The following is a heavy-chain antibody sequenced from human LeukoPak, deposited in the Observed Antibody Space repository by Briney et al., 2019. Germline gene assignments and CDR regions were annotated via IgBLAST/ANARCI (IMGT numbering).Heavy chain of an antibody. J-gene: IGHJ4*02. CDR1: GFTFSSYA. CDR2: ISGSGGST. CDR3: AKWERYSSGSIDY. D-gene: IGHD6-19*01. Sequence: PGGSLRLSCAASGFTFSSYAMSWVRQAPPKGLEWVSAISGSGGSTYYADSVRGRFTISRDNSKNTLYLQMYSLRAEDTAVYYCAKWERYSSGSIDYWGQGTLVTVSS. V-gene: IGHV3-23*01.